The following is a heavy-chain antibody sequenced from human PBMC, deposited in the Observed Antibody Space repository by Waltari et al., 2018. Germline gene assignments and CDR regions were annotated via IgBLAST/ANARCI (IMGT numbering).Heavy chain of an antibody. CDR3: ASSDRWDYFDP. CDR1: GASISSAGYY. J-gene: IGHJ4*02. V-gene: IGHV4-31*02. CDR2: IYYSGST. D-gene: IGHD1-26*01. Sequence: QVQLQESGPGLVKPLETPSLTCPVSGASISSAGYYGSWIRQHPGKGLEWIGYIYYSGSTYYNPSLKSRVAISLDTSKNQFSLKLTSIAAADTAVYYCASSDRWDYFDPWGQGTLLTVSS.